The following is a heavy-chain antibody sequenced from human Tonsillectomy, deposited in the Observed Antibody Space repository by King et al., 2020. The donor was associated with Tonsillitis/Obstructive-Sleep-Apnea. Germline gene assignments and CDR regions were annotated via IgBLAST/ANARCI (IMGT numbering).Heavy chain of an antibody. D-gene: IGHD2-8*02. V-gene: IGHV1-69*01. CDR1: GGTFSSYA. CDR2: IIPIFVTA. Sequence: VQLVQSGAAVKKPGSSVKVSCKASGGTFSSYAIIWVRQAPGQGLECMGGIIPIFVTANYAQKFQGRVTITEDESTSTAYMELSSLGSEETAVYYCALGSGGSLRENDYWGQGTLVTVSS. CDR3: ALGSGGSLRENDY. J-gene: IGHJ4*02.